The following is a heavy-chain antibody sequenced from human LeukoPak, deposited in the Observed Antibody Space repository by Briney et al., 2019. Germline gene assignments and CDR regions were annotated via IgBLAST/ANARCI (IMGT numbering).Heavy chain of an antibody. CDR1: GFTFSNYG. V-gene: IGHV3-30*18. CDR3: AKASGVPWADYGFDI. D-gene: IGHD3-10*01. J-gene: IGHJ3*02. CDR2: ISFDGSDK. Sequence: PGRSLRLSCAASGFTFSNYGMHWVRQAPGKGLEWVAVISFDGSDKYYADSVKGRFTISRDNSKNTLYLQMNSLRAEDTAVYYCAKASGVPWADYGFDIWGQGTMVTVSS.